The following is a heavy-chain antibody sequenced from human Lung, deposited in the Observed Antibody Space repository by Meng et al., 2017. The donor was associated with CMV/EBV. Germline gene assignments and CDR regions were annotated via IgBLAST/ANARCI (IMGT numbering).Heavy chain of an antibody. CDR1: GLPHNTDKMR. CDR3: ARILPVDWFHP. V-gene: IGHV2-70*04. CDR2: IDWDGDT. Sequence: SCXXLLXPTHSHTLTCTLAGLPHNTDKMRVSWLRQPPRKALDWLARIDWDGDTFYTDYLWTRLTISRDTSENQVVLTMTDVDHVDTATYYCARILPVDWFHPWXQGTLVTVSS. J-gene: IGHJ5*02.